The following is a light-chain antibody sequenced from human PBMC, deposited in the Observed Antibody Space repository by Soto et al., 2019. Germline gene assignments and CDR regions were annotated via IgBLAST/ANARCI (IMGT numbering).Light chain of an antibody. J-gene: IGLJ2*01. CDR1: SSNIGAGYD. V-gene: IGLV1-40*01. CDR3: QSYDSSLSGVV. Sequence: QSVLTQPPSVSGAPGQRVTISCTGSSSNIGAGYDVHWYQQLPGAAPKLLIYDNSNRPSGVPDRFSGSKSGTSASLAITGLQAEDEADYYCQSYDSSLSGVVFGGGTKPTVL. CDR2: DNS.